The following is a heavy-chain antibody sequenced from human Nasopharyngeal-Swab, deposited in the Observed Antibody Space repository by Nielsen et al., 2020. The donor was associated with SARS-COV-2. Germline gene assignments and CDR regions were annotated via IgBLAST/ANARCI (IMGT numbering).Heavy chain of an antibody. J-gene: IGHJ4*02. CDR2: IKQSGSGQ. Sequence: VRQAPGKGLEWVANIKQSGSGQYYVDSVKGRFTISRDNAKNSLSLQMNSLRAEDTAVYYCARYCSTTSCPRGFDYWGQGTLVTVSS. V-gene: IGHV3-7*01. D-gene: IGHD2-2*01. CDR3: ARYCSTTSCPRGFDY.